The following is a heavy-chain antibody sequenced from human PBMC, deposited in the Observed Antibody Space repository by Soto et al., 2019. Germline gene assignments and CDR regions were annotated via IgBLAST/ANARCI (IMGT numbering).Heavy chain of an antibody. CDR1: GFTFSSYA. CDR2: ISYDGSNK. D-gene: IGHD1-26*01. Sequence: PGGSLRLSCAASGFTFSSYAMHWVRQAPGKGLEWVAVISYDGSNKYYADSVKGRFTISRDNSKNTLYLQMNSLRAEDTAVYYCARDRSIVGAAHYYYYYGMDVWGQGTTVTVSS. CDR3: ARDRSIVGAAHYYYYYGMDV. V-gene: IGHV3-30-3*01. J-gene: IGHJ6*02.